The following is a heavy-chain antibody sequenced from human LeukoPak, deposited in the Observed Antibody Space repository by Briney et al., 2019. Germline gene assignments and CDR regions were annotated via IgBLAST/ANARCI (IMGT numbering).Heavy chain of an antibody. V-gene: IGHV4-61*02. CDR1: GGSISSVSYY. D-gene: IGHD3-3*01. J-gene: IGHJ4*02. CDR2: IYTSGST. CDR3: ARSGGQGGITIFGVAPFDY. Sequence: SETLSLTCTVSGGSISSVSYYWTWIRQPAGKGLEWIGRIYTSGSTNYNPSLKSRVTMSVDTSKNQFSLKLSSVTAADTAVYYCARSGGQGGITIFGVAPFDYWGQGTLVTVSS.